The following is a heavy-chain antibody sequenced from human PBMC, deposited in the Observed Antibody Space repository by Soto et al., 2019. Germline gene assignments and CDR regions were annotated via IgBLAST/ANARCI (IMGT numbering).Heavy chain of an antibody. D-gene: IGHD3-22*01. V-gene: IGHV3-23*01. CDR2: ISRSGGST. CDR1: GFSFSSYG. J-gene: IGHJ4*01. CDR3: TTDSYITSIIVRFDY. Sequence: GGSLRLSCAASGFSFSSYGLSWVRQAPGEGLEWVSGISRSGGSTYYADSVKGRFTISRDNSKNTMFLQMNSLRAEDTAIYYCTTDSYITSIIVRFDYWGHGTLVTVSS.